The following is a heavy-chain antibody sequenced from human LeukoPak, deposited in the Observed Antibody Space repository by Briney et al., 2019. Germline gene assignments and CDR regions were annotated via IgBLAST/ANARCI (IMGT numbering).Heavy chain of an antibody. J-gene: IGHJ6*03. CDR1: GFTFSSYA. Sequence: PGGSLRLSCAASGFTFSSYAMSWVRQAPGKGPEWVSAISGSGGSTYYADSVKSRFTISRDNSKNTLYLQMNSLRAEDTAVYYCAKADTVTTYYYMDVWGKGTTVTVSS. CDR2: ISGSGGST. D-gene: IGHD4-11*01. CDR3: AKADTVTTYYYMDV. V-gene: IGHV3-23*01.